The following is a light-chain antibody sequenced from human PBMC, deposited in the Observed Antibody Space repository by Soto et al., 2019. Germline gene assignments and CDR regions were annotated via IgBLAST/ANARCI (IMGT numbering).Light chain of an antibody. V-gene: IGLV2-14*01. CDR2: DVS. CDR3: SSYXXXXXXXX. Sequence: QSALTQPASVSGSPGQSITISCTGTSSDVGGYNYVSWYQQHPGKAPKLMIYDVSNRPSGVSNRFSGSKSCNTASLTISGXXXXXXXDXYCSSYXXXXXXXXFGXGT. CDR1: SSDVGGYNY. J-gene: IGLJ2*01.